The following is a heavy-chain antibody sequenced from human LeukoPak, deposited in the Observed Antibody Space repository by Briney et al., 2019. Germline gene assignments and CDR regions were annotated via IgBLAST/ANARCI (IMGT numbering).Heavy chain of an antibody. CDR2: ISGSGGST. Sequence: GGSLRLSCAASGFTFSSYGMSWVRQAPGKGLEWVSAISGSGGSTYYADSVNGRFTISRDNSKNTLYLQMNSLRAEDTAVYYCAKDFGFSVQLWLPLDYWGRGTLVTVSS. CDR1: GFTFSSYG. J-gene: IGHJ4*02. V-gene: IGHV3-23*01. CDR3: AKDFGFSVQLWLPLDY. D-gene: IGHD5-18*01.